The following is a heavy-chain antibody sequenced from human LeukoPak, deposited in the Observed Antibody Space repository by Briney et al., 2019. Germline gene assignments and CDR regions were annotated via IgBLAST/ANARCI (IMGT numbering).Heavy chain of an antibody. D-gene: IGHD5-12*01. CDR2: VHYGRTT. V-gene: IGHV4-39*01. Sequence: SETLSLTCTVSAASFISSSHHWGWIRQSPGKGLEWIGTVHYGRTTYYNPSLDGRVTISLDTSANHFSLQLNSVTAADTAVYYCVRHGGRGGATMGAFDSWGQGSLVTVSS. CDR3: VRHGGRGGATMGAFDS. CDR1: AASFISSSHH. J-gene: IGHJ5*01.